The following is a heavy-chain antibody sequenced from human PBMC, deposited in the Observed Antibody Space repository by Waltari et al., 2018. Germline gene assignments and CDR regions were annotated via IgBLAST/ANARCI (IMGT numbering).Heavy chain of an antibody. Sequence: GQSGAEVKTPGASVKVSCKASGYTFTSYAIRWVRQAPGQGLEWMGWISAYNGNTNDAQKLQRRVTMPTDTSTSTAYMELRRLRSDDTAVYCCARRKQWLAGYGMDVWGQGTTVTVSS. J-gene: IGHJ6*02. V-gene: IGHV1-18*01. CDR1: GYTFTSYA. D-gene: IGHD6-19*01. CDR2: ISAYNGNT. CDR3: ARRKQWLAGYGMDV.